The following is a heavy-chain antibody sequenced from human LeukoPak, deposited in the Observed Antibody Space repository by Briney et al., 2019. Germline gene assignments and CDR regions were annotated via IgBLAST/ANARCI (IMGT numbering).Heavy chain of an antibody. CDR2: ISVSGGST. J-gene: IGHJ4*02. Sequence: GGSLRPSCAASGFTFSSYAMTWVRQAPGKGLEWVSTISVSGGSTYYADSVKGRFTISRDSSKNTLSLQMNSLRAEDTAVYYCAKGYSHFDYWGQGTLVTVSS. D-gene: IGHD5-12*01. V-gene: IGHV3-23*01. CDR3: AKGYSHFDY. CDR1: GFTFSSYA.